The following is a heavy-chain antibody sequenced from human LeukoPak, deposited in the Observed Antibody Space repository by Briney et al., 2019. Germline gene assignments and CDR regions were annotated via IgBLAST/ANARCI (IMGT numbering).Heavy chain of an antibody. CDR1: GDSVSSNSAA. D-gene: IGHD3-3*01. CDR2: TYYRSKWST. CDR3: ARLENWAFDY. J-gene: IGHJ4*02. Sequence: SQTLSLTCAISGDSVSSNSAAWNRIRQSPSGGLERLGRTYYRSKWSTDYAVSVKSRITINPDTSKNQFSLQLNSVTPEDTAVYYCARLENWAFDYWGQGALITVSS. V-gene: IGHV6-1*01.